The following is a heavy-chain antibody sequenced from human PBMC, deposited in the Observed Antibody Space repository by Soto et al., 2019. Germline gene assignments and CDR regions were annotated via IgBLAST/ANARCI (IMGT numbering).Heavy chain of an antibody. CDR1: GGSISSSSYY. V-gene: IGHV4-39*01. D-gene: IGHD6-13*01. CDR3: AGSFSSSWYIYYYYYYMDV. Sequence: SETLSLTCTVSGGSISSSSYYWGWIRQPPGKGLEWIGSIYYSGSTYYNPSLKSRVTISVDTSKNQFSLKLSSVTAADTAVYYCAGSFSSSWYIYYYYYYMDVWGKGTTVTVSS. CDR2: IYYSGST. J-gene: IGHJ6*03.